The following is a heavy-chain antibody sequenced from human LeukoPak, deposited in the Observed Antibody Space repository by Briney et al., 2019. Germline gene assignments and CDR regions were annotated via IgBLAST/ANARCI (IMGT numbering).Heavy chain of an antibody. D-gene: IGHD3-10*01. CDR1: GFTFSNYA. CDR2: ISGSGDGT. Sequence: GGSLRLSCEASGFTFSNYAMGWVRQAPGKGLEWVSAISGSGDGTYYAGSVKGRFTISRDNSKNTLYLQMSSLRAEDTALYYCAKFRGRLLGNYYKDVWAKGTTVTVSS. J-gene: IGHJ6*03. CDR3: AKFRGRLLGNYYKDV. V-gene: IGHV3-23*01.